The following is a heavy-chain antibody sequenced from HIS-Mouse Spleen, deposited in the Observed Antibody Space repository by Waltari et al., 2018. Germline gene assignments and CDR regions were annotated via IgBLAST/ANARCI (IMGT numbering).Heavy chain of an antibody. CDR1: GNSFTTYC. D-gene: IGHD4-4*01. Sequence: VQLVQSGAEVKKPGESQKTTCRGSGNSFTTYCIGLVAQMPGKGLEWMGIIYPGDSDTRYSPSFQGQVTISADKSIRTAYLQWSSLKASDTAMYYCASSNSKHWYFDLWGRGTLVTVSS. J-gene: IGHJ2*01. V-gene: IGHV5-51*03. CDR2: IYPGDSDT. CDR3: ASSNSKHWYFDL.